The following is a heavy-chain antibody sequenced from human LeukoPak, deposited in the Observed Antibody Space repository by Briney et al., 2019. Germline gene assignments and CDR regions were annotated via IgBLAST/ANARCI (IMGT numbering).Heavy chain of an antibody. CDR1: GGSISSYY. CDR3: ARHLSGTTMSHYFDF. J-gene: IGHJ4*02. Sequence: SETLSLTCTVSGGSISSYYWSWIRQPPGEGLEWIGYIYYSGSTNYNPSLKSRVTISVDTSKNQVSLKLYSVTASDAAIYYCARHLSGTTMSHYFDFWGQGTLVTVSS. V-gene: IGHV4-59*08. D-gene: IGHD1-1*01. CDR2: IYYSGST.